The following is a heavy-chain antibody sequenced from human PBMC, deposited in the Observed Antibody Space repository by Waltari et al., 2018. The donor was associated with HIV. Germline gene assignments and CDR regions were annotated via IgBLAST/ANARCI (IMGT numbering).Heavy chain of an antibody. CDR2: LRNKPYGGTT. J-gene: IGHJ6*02. CDR1: GFTLDDFA. V-gene: IGHV3-49*04. Sequence: ELQLVESGGGLVQPGRSLRLPCRASGFTLDDFAVTWVRQAPGKGLEWVGFLRNKPYGGTTEFAASVKGRFTISRDESKSIAFLQMNSLKAEDTAVYYCARDRDDGLDVWGQGTTVIVSS. CDR3: ARDRDDGLDV.